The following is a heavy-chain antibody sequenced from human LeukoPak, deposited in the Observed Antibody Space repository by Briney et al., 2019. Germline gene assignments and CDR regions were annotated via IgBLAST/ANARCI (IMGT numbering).Heavy chain of an antibody. CDR1: GYTFTSYY. J-gene: IGHJ4*02. CDR2: INPSGGST. Sequence: ASVKVSCTASGYTFTSYYMHWVRQAPGQGLEWMGIINPSGGSTSYAQKFQGRVTMTRDTSTSTVYMELSSLRSEDTAVYYCARSDTAMGDFDYWGQGTLVTVSS. CDR3: ARSDTAMGDFDY. D-gene: IGHD5-18*01. V-gene: IGHV1-46*01.